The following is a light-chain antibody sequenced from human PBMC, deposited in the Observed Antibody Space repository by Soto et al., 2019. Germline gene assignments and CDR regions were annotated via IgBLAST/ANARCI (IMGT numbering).Light chain of an antibody. Sequence: EIVLTQSPGTLSLSPGERATLSCRASQSVSSSYLAWYQQKPGQAPRLLIYGASSRATGIPDRFSGSGSGTDFTLTISRLEPEEFAVYYCQQYGTPPSTFGGGTKVEIK. V-gene: IGKV3-20*01. CDR2: GAS. CDR1: QSVSSSY. J-gene: IGKJ4*01. CDR3: QQYGTPPST.